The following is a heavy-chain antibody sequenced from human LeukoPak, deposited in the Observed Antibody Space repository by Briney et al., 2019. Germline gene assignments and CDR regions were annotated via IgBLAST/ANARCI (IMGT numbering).Heavy chain of an antibody. CDR3: TISGYSYVDY. V-gene: IGHV3-7*03. CDR2: INQDGSEK. Sequence: GGSLRLSCAASEFTFSGYWMNWVRQAPGKGPEWVANINQDGSEKHYVDSVKGRFTISRDNAKNSLFLQMNSLKTEDTAVYYCTISGYSYVDYWGQGTLVTVSS. D-gene: IGHD5-18*01. J-gene: IGHJ4*02. CDR1: EFTFSGYW.